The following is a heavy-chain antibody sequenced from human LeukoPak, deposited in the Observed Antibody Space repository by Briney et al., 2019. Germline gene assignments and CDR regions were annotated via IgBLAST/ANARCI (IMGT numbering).Heavy chain of an antibody. CDR2: IKHDGSDK. D-gene: IGHD3-10*01. CDR1: GFTFSRDW. J-gene: IGHJ4*02. V-gene: IGHV3-7*01. Sequence: GGSLRLSCAASGFTFSRDWMTWVRQSPGKGLEWVAIIKHDGSDKYCVDSVKGRFTISRDNAKNSLYLQMSSLRAEDTAVYYCARGGHRQKEFWGQGTLVTVSS. CDR3: ARGGHRQKEF.